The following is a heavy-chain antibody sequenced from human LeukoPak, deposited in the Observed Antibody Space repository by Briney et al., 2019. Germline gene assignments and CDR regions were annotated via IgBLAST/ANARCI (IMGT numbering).Heavy chain of an antibody. V-gene: IGHV3-7*01. J-gene: IGHJ4*02. CDR1: GFTSSSYW. CDR2: IKQDGSEK. D-gene: IGHD6-19*01. Sequence: PGGSLRLSCAASGFTSSSYWMSWVRQAPGKGLEWVANIKQDGSEKYYVDSVKGRFTISRDNAKNSLYLQMNSLRAEDTAVYYCARAVAGYYFDYWGQGTLVTVSS. CDR3: ARAVAGYYFDY.